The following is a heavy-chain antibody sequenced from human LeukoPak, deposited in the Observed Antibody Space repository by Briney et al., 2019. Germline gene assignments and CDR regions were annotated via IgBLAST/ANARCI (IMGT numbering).Heavy chain of an antibody. Sequence: SETLSLTCTVSGASIRSGDYYWSWIRQPPGKGLEWIGYIYDSGSTYYNPSLKSRITISVDTSKNQFSLKLSSVTAADTAVYYCARSYGDYVYYFDYWGQGTLVTVSS. CDR1: GASIRSGDYY. V-gene: IGHV4-30-4*01. CDR2: IYDSGST. CDR3: ARSYGDYVYYFDY. D-gene: IGHD4-17*01. J-gene: IGHJ4*02.